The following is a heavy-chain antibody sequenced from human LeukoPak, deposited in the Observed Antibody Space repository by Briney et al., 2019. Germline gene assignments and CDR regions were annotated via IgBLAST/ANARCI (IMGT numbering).Heavy chain of an antibody. CDR2: IIGTGHRT. D-gene: IGHD6-25*01. J-gene: IGHJ5*02. CDR1: GFTFSNYA. V-gene: IGHV3-23*01. Sequence: GGSLRLSCAASGFTFSNYAMMWVRQAPGKGLEWVSSIIGTGHRTYYADSVQGRFTVSRDNSRNTLYLQMDSLRAEDTALYFCAKGKSGGSVDLFDPWGQGTLLTVSS. CDR3: AKGKSGGSVDLFDP.